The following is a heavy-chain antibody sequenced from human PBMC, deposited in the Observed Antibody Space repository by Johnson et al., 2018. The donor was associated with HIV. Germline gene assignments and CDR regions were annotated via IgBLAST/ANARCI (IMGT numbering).Heavy chain of an antibody. D-gene: IGHD3-3*01. V-gene: IGHV3-66*02. CDR2: IYSAGST. CDR3: ARECDCGVVIIGAFDI. CDR1: GFTVSSNE. Sequence: VQLVESGGGVVQPGRSLRLSCAASGFTVSSNEMSWVRQAPGKGLEWVSVIYSAGSTYYADSVKGRFTISRDNSKNTLYLQMNSLRGEDTAVYYCARECDCGVVIIGAFDIWGQGTMVTVSS. J-gene: IGHJ3*02.